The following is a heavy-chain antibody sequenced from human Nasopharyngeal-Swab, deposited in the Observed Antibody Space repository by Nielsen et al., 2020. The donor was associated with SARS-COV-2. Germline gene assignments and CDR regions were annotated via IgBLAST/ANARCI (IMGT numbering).Heavy chain of an antibody. CDR2: ISSSGSIA. CDR3: VRDGALIQLWLLPHALDI. V-gene: IGHV3-48*04. CDR1: GFTFGSYT. J-gene: IGHJ3*02. Sequence: GESLKISCEASGFTFGSYTMNWVRQAPGKGLEWVSFISSSGSIAYYADSVKGRFTISRDNANNSLYLQINSLRADDTAVYYCVRDGALIQLWLLPHALDIWGQGTLVTVSS. D-gene: IGHD5-18*01.